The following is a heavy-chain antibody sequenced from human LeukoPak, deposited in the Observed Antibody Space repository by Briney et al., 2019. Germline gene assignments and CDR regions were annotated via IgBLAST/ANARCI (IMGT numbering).Heavy chain of an antibody. CDR2: ISSSSSFR. V-gene: IGHV3-21*01. CDR3: ARESSGYFY. Sequence: GGSLRLSYAAYGFNFSSYSMNWVRQAPGKGLEWVSSISSSSSFRYYADSVKGRFTISRDNAKNSLYLQMNSLRAEDTAVYYCARESSGYFYWGQGTLVTVSS. CDR1: GFNFSSYS. D-gene: IGHD3-22*01. J-gene: IGHJ4*02.